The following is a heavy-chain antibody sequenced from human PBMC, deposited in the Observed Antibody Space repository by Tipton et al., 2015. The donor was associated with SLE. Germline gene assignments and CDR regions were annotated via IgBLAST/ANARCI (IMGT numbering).Heavy chain of an antibody. V-gene: IGHV4-61*08. CDR2: IYYSGST. J-gene: IGHJ4*02. Sequence: TLSLTCTVSGGSISSGGYYWSWIRQHPGKGLEWIGYIYYSGSTNYNPSLKSRVTISVDTSKNQFSLKLSSVTAADTAVYYCARERESIAARLVLGPLDYWGQGTLVTVSS. CDR1: GGSISSGGYY. D-gene: IGHD6-6*01. CDR3: ARERESIAARLVLGPLDY.